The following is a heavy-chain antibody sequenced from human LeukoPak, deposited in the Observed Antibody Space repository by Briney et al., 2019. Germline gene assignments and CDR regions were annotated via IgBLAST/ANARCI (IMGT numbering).Heavy chain of an antibody. CDR1: GFTFSSYG. CDR3: AKQKEPYSSSSRLDY. J-gene: IGHJ4*02. Sequence: GGSLRLSCAASGFTFSSYGMHWVRQAPGKGLEWVALIRHDGSNKYYADCVKGRITISRDNSKNTLYLQMNSLRAEDTAVYYCAKQKEPYSSSSRLDYWGQGTLVTVSS. V-gene: IGHV3-30*02. CDR2: IRHDGSNK. D-gene: IGHD6-6*01.